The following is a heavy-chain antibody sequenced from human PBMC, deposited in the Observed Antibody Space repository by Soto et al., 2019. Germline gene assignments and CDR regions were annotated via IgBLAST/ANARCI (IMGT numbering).Heavy chain of an antibody. J-gene: IGHJ6*04. Sequence: GGSLRLSCAASGFTFSSYGMHWVRQAPGKGLEWVAVIWYDGSNKYYADSVKGRFTISRDNSKNTLYLQMNSRSAEDTAVYYWAREDGYFYISGYYYSYNGIDVWGKGPTATVSS. CDR2: IWYDGSNK. V-gene: IGHV3-33*01. CDR1: GFTFSSYG. D-gene: IGHD3-22*01. CDR3: AREDGYFYISGYYYSYNGIDV.